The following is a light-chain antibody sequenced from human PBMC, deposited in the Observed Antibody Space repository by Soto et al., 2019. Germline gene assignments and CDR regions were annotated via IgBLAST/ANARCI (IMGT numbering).Light chain of an antibody. CDR1: QSIGSSY. CDR3: QQYVSLPIT. CDR2: GAS. J-gene: IGKJ5*01. V-gene: IGKV3-20*01. Sequence: ESVLTQSPGILSLSPGERATLSCRSSQSIGSSYLAWYQQKPGQAPRLLIYGASTRATGIPDRFSGSGSGTDFTLTINRVAPEDFAVYYCQQYVSLPITFGQGTRLEIK.